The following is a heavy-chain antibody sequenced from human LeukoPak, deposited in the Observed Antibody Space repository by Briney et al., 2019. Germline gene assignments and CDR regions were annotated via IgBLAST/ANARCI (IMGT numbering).Heavy chain of an antibody. V-gene: IGHV3-13*01. J-gene: IGHJ4*02. CDR1: GFTFSSYW. CDR2: IGTAGDT. D-gene: IGHD6-13*01. Sequence: PGGSLRLSCAASGFTFSSYWMSWVRQAPGKGLEWVSAIGTAGDTYYPGSVKGRFTISRENAKNSLYLQMNSLRAGDTAVYYCARGEGGSSWYYFDYWGQGTLVTVSS. CDR3: ARGEGGSSWYYFDY.